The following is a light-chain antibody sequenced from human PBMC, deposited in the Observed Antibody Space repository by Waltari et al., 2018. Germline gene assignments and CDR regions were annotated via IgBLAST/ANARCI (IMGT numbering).Light chain of an antibody. CDR3: VIWLNAAWV. CDR1: SGISVGSYK. Sequence: QPALTQPTSLSASPGASARLTCTLRSGISVGSYKIFWYQQKPGSPPRYLLTYHIDSDIYRGSGVPSRFSGSKDTSANAGILLISGLQSEDEADYYCVIWLNAAWVFGGGTRLTVL. CDR2: YHIDSDI. J-gene: IGLJ3*02. V-gene: IGLV5-45*01.